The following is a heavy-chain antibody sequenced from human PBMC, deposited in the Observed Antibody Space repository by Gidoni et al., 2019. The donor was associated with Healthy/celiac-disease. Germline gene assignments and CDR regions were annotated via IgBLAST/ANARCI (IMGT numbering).Heavy chain of an antibody. J-gene: IGHJ6*02. Sequence: QVQLQASGPGLVKPSEPLSLTCTVSGGSISSYYWSWIRQPPGKGLEWSGYIYYSGSTNYNPSRKSRGTIAVDTSKNQFSLKLSAENAADTAVYYCARTGNINYYYYYGMDVWGQGTTVTV. CDR2: IYYSGST. V-gene: IGHV4-59*01. CDR3: ARTGNINYYYYYGMDV. D-gene: IGHD3-10*01. CDR1: GGSISSYY.